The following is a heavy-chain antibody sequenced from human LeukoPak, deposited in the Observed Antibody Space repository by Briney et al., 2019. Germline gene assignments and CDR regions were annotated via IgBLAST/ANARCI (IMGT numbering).Heavy chain of an antibody. V-gene: IGHV3-48*02. J-gene: IGHJ5*02. CDR1: GFIFSNYG. CDR2: ISGSSSLI. D-gene: IGHD1-14*01. CDR3: ARGSEHLDNWFDP. Sequence: PGGSLRLSRAASGFIFSNYGMNWVRQAPGKGLEWISYISGSSSLIHQADSVKGRFTISRDNAKNLVSLQMSSLRDEDTAVYYCARGSEHLDNWFDPWGQGTLVTVSS.